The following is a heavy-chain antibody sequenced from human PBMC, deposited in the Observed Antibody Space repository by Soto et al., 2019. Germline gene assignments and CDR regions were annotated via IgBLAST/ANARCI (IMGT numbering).Heavy chain of an antibody. CDR1: GGSISSYY. CDR2: IYYSGST. V-gene: IGHV4-59*01. CDR3: ARVYGFGSNWFDP. Sequence: SETLSLTCTVSGGSISSYYWSWIRQPPGKGLEWIGYIYYSGSTNYNPSLKSRVTISVDTSKNQFSLKLSSVTAADTAVYYCARVYGFGSNWFDPWGQGTLVTVSS. J-gene: IGHJ5*02. D-gene: IGHD3-16*01.